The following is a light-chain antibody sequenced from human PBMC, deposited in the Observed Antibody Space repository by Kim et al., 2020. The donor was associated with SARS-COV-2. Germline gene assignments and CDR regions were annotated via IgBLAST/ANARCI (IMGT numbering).Light chain of an antibody. Sequence: LRETATLTCTGNGNNFGNQGAAWLQQHQGHPPKLLSYRNNNRPSGISERLAASRSGNTASLTITGLQPEDEADYYCSAWDSSLSWVFGGGTQLTVL. CDR1: GNNFGNQG. J-gene: IGLJ3*02. V-gene: IGLV10-54*01. CDR3: SAWDSSLSWV. CDR2: RNN.